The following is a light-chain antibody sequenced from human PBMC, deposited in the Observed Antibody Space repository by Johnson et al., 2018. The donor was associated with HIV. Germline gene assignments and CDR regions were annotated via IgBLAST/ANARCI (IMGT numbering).Light chain of an antibody. V-gene: IGLV1-51*01. CDR2: DNN. CDR3: GTWDSNLSAYV. J-gene: IGLJ1*01. Sequence: QSVLTQSPSVSAAPGQKVTISCSGSSYNIGNNYVSWYQQLPGTAPKLLIYDNNKRPSGIPDRFSGSKSGTSATLGITGLQTGDEADYYCGTWDSNLSAYVFGTGTKVTVL. CDR1: SYNIGNNY.